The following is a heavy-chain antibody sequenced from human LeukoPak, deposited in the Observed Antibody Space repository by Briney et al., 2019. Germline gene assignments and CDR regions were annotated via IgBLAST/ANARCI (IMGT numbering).Heavy chain of an antibody. V-gene: IGHV3-23*01. CDR2: ISGSGGST. CDR3: LGPTNINYYDSSGWQDAFDI. J-gene: IGHJ3*02. Sequence: GGTLRLSCAASGFTFSSYGMSWVRQAPGKGLEWVSAISGSGGSTYYADSVKGRFTISRDNSKNTLYLQMNSLRAEDTAVYYCLGPTNINYYDSSGWQDAFDIWGQGTMVTVSS. D-gene: IGHD3-22*01. CDR1: GFTFSSYG.